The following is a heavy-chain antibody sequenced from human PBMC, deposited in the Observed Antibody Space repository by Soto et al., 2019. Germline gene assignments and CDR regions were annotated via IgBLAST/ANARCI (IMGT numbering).Heavy chain of an antibody. CDR3: ARVYYGSGSYYYYYGMDG. CDR1: GYTFTSYA. CDR2: INAGNGNT. J-gene: IGHJ6*02. Sequence: ASVKVSCEASGYTFTSYAMNRVRQAPGRGLEGMGWINAGNGNTKYSQKSQGRVTITRDTSASTAYMELSSLRSEDTSVYYCARVYYGSGSYYYYYGMDGWGQGSTVPVPS. V-gene: IGHV1-3*01. D-gene: IGHD3-10*01.